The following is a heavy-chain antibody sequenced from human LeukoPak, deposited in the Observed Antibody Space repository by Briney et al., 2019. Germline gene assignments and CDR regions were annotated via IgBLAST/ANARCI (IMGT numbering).Heavy chain of an antibody. CDR1: GFTFSSYG. V-gene: IGHV3-30*18. CDR3: AKDLWCSSTSCYAGFSYYGMDV. Sequence: GGSLRLSCAASGFTFSSYGMHWVRQAPGKGLEWVAVISYDGSNKCYADSVKGRFTISRDNSKNTLYLQMNSLRAEDTAVYYCAKDLWCSSTSCYAGFSYYGMDVWGQGTTVTVSS. J-gene: IGHJ6*02. CDR2: ISYDGSNK. D-gene: IGHD2-2*01.